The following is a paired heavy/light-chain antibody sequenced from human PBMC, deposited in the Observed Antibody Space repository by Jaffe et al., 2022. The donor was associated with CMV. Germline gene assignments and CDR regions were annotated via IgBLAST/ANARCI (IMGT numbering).Light chain of an antibody. CDR3: QQYGSSLT. CDR1: QSVWYNY. V-gene: IGKV3-20*01. CDR2: GAS. J-gene: IGKJ4*01. Sequence: ESVLTQSPGTLSLSPGERATLSCRASQSVWYNYLAWYQQKPGQAPRLLIFGASSRATGIPDRFSGSGSETDFTLTISRLEPEDFAVYYCQQYGSSLTFGGGTKVEIK.
Heavy chain of an antibody. J-gene: IGHJ2*01. CDR2: ISGFNGDT. CDR1: GYTFSSYG. CDR3: ARENLMNGVHWYFDL. Sequence: QVQLVQSGVEVKQPGASVKVSCRTSGYTFSSYGINWVRQAPGQGLEWMGWISGFNGDTKHAQKFQDRVTMTTDTSTKTAYMELRSLRSDDTALYYCARENLMNGVHWYFDLWGRGTLVTVSS. V-gene: IGHV1-18*01. D-gene: IGHD3-10*01.